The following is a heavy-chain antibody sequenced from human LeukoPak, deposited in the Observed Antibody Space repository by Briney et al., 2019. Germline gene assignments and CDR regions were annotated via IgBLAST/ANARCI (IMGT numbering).Heavy chain of an antibody. V-gene: IGHV3-23*01. J-gene: IGHJ4*02. D-gene: IGHD3-22*01. CDR3: ATHPSRYYYDSSGYAKY. CDR1: GFTVSSYA. Sequence: PGASLRLSCAASGFTVSSYAMNWVRQAPGKGLKWVSTISSGDSTYYADSVKGRFTISRDNSKKTLYLQMNSLRAEDTAVYYCATHPSRYYYDSSGYAKYWGQGTLVTVSS. CDR2: ISSGDST.